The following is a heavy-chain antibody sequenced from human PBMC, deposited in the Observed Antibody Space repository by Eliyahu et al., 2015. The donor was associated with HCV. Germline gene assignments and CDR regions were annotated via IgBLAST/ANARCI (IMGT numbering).Heavy chain of an antibody. V-gene: IGHV1-46*01. D-gene: IGHD6-25*01. CDR2: INPSDGST. J-gene: IGHJ3*02. CDR1: GFSFITYY. Sequence: QVQLVQSGAEVKKPGASXRVSCXTSGFSFITYYLHWXRQAPGQGPEWMGVINPSDGSTTYXQRFQGRVTMTKDTSTTTIYMELSSLKSEDTAVYYCARPRGLAADCFDIWGQGTMVTVSS. CDR3: ARPRGLAADCFDI.